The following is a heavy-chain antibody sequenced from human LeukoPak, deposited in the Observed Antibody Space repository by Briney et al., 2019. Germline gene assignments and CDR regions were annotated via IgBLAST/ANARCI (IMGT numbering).Heavy chain of an antibody. Sequence: GGSLRLSCAASGFTFSGSAMHWVRQASGKGLEWVGRIRSKANSYATAYAASVKGRFTISRDESKNTAYLQMNSLKTEDTAVYYCTRQVGATRCYYYYMDVWGKGTTVTVSS. CDR3: TRQVGATRCYYYYMDV. CDR2: IRSKANSYAT. D-gene: IGHD1-26*01. CDR1: GFTFSGSA. V-gene: IGHV3-73*01. J-gene: IGHJ6*03.